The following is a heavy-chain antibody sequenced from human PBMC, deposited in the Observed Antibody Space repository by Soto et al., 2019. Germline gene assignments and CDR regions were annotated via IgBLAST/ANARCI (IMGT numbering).Heavy chain of an antibody. CDR2: IWYDGSNK. J-gene: IGHJ4*02. V-gene: IGHV3-33*01. CDR3: ARDFTMATTPRYYFDY. D-gene: IGHD3-3*01. Sequence: QVQLVESGGGVVQPGRSLRLSCAASGFTFSSYGMHWVRQAPGKGLEWVAVIWYDGSNKYYADSVKGRFTISRDNSKNTLYLQMNSLRAEDTAVYYCARDFTMATTPRYYFDYWGQGTLVTVFS. CDR1: GFTFSSYG.